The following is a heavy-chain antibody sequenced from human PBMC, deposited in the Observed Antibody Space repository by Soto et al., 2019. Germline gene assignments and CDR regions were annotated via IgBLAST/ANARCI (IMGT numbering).Heavy chain of an antibody. D-gene: IGHD6-13*01. CDR2: IKKDGSKI. CDR1: GFSFGSSW. J-gene: IGHJ3*02. Sequence: EVQLVESGGDLVQPGGSLRLSCAASGFSFGSSWMTWVRQAPGKGLEGVANIKKDGSKINYLDCVRGRFTVSRDNAKNSLYLEMNSLRAEDTALYYCARDVSPGSSSLYLEAFDIWGQGTMVTVSS. CDR3: ARDVSPGSSSLYLEAFDI. V-gene: IGHV3-7*05.